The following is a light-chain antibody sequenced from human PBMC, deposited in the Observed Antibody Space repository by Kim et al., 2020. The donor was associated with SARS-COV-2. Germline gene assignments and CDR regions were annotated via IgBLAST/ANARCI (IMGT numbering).Light chain of an antibody. CDR3: KSRDTSTNVV. CDR1: SLRTYY. V-gene: IGLV3-19*01. J-gene: IGLJ2*01. CDR2: GKN. Sequence: SSELTQDPAVSVALGQTVRITCQGDSLRTYYAGWYQQKPGQAPVLVIYGKNDRPSGIPDRFSGSSSGNIASLTIAGAQAEDEADYYCKSRDTSTNVVFGGGTQLTVL.